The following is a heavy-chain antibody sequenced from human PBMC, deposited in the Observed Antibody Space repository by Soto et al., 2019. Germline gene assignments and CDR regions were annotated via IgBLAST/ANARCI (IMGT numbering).Heavy chain of an antibody. D-gene: IGHD2-15*01. CDR2: IIPIFGTA. CDR3: ARDLGGIVVVVAATRAFDY. V-gene: IGHV1-69*13. Sequence: VKVSCKASGGTFSSYAISWVRQAPGQGLEWMGGIIPIFGTANYAQKLQGRVTMTTDTSTSTAYMELRSLRSDDTAVYYCARDLGGIVVVVAATRAFDYWGQGTLVTVSS. CDR1: GGTFSSYA. J-gene: IGHJ4*02.